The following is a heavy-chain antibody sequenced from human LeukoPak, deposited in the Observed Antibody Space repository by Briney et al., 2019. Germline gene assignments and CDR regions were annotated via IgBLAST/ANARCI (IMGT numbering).Heavy chain of an antibody. V-gene: IGHV1-2*02. CDR1: VYTFTFYY. CDR2: TNPNSGDT. J-gene: IGHJ4*02. D-gene: IGHD6-13*01. CDR3: ARIKWAAAND. Sequence: ASVTVSCKSSVYTFTFYYMHWVRQAPGQGLEWMGWTNPNSGDTNYAQNFQGRVTMTRDTSINTAYMELSSLRSDDTAVYCCARIKWAAANDWGQGTLATVSS.